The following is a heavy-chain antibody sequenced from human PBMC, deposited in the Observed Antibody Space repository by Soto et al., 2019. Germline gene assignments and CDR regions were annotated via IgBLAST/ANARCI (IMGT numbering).Heavy chain of an antibody. J-gene: IGHJ6*02. V-gene: IGHV1-2*04. CDR1: GYSFTDYH. CDR3: ARGDSTDCSNGVCSFFYNHDMDV. D-gene: IGHD2-8*01. CDR2: INPKGGGT. Sequence: ASVKVSCKASGYSFTDYHIHWLRQAPGQGLEWLGRINPKGGGTSTAQKFQGWVTMTTDTSISTASMELTRLTSGDTAIYYCARGDSTDCSNGVCSFFYNHDMDVWGQGTTVTVSS.